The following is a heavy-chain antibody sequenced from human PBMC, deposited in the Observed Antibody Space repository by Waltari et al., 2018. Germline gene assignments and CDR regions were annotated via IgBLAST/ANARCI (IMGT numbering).Heavy chain of an antibody. CDR3: ARGTWFDY. CDR2: IYHSGST. D-gene: IGHD3-10*01. Sequence: QVQLQESGPGLVKPSETLSLTCAVSGYSISSGYYWGWIRQPPGKGLEWIGSIYHSGSTYYNPSLKSRVTISVDTSKNQFSLKLSSVTAADTAVYYCARGTWFDYWGQGTLVTVSS. V-gene: IGHV4-38-2*01. J-gene: IGHJ4*02. CDR1: GYSISSGYY.